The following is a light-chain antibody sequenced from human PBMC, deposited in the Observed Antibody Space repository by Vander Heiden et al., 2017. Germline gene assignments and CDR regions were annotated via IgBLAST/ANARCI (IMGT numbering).Light chain of an antibody. Sequence: QSVLTQPPSASGTPGQRVTIPCSGSRSNIGSNYVYWYQQLPGTAPKLLIYRNHQRPSGVPDRFSGSKSGTSASLAISGLRSEDEADYHCAAWEDSLSGVVFGGGTKLTVL. V-gene: IGLV1-47*01. J-gene: IGLJ2*01. CDR1: RSNIGSNY. CDR3: AAWEDSLSGVV. CDR2: RNH.